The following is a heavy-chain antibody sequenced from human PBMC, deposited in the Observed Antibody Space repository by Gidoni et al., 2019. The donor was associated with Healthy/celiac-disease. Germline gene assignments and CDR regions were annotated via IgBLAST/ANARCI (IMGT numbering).Heavy chain of an antibody. J-gene: IGHJ4*02. CDR1: GYTFTGYY. CDR2: INPNSGGT. D-gene: IGHD3-22*01. V-gene: IGHV1-2*02. CDR3: ARGMMDYYDSSGRLFDY. Sequence: QVQLVQSGAEVKKPGASVKVSCKASGYTFTGYYMHWVRQAPGQGLEWMGWINPNSGGTNYAQKFQGRVTMTRDTSISTAYMELSRLRSDDTAVYYCARGMMDYYDSSGRLFDYWGQGTLVTVSS.